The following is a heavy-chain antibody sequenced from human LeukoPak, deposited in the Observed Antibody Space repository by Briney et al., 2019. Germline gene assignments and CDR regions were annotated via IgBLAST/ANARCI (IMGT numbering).Heavy chain of an antibody. CDR1: GGSISSYY. D-gene: IGHD1-26*01. V-gene: IGHV4-59*08. CDR3: ARTATIVGATPYFDY. J-gene: IGHJ4*02. Sequence: SETLSLTCTVSGGSISSYYWSWIRQPPGKGLEWIGYIYHSGNTHYNPSLKSRVTISVDTSKDQFSLKLSSVTAADTAVYYCARTATIVGATPYFDYWGQGTLVTVSS. CDR2: IYHSGNT.